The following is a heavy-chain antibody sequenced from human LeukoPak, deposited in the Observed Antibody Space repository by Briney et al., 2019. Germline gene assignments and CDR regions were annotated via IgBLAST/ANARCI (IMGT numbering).Heavy chain of an antibody. D-gene: IGHD3-16*01. Sequence: PSETLSLTCSVSGGSIRRYYWSWIRQPPGKGLEWIGDIYYSGSTNYNPSLKSRVTIAVDTSKNQFSLKLSSVTAADTAVYYCARGGYGHYYYYYMDVWGKGTTVTISS. CDR3: ARGGYGHYYYYYMDV. V-gene: IGHV4-59*01. CDR2: IYYSGST. CDR1: GGSIRRYY. J-gene: IGHJ6*03.